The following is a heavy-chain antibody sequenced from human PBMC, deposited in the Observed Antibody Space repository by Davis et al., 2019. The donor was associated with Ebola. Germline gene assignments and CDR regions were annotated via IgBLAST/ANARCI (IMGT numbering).Heavy chain of an antibody. D-gene: IGHD2-21*01. J-gene: IGHJ4*02. CDR2: ISYDGSNK. V-gene: IGHV3-30-3*01. CDR3: AKGGVVMKNWGYFDY. Sequence: GGSLRLSCAASGFTFSSYAMHWVRQAPGKGLEWVAVISYDGSNKYYADSVKGRFTISRDNSKNTLYLQMNSLRAEDTAVYYCAKGGVVMKNWGYFDYWGQGTLVTVSS. CDR1: GFTFSSYA.